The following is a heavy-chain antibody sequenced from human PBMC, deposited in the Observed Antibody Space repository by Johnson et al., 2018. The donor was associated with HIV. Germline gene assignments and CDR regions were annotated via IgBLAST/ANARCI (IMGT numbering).Heavy chain of an antibody. J-gene: IGHJ3*02. V-gene: IGHV3-23*04. CDR1: GITFRSYL. CDR2: ISASGAST. CDR3: ARETRSGGGACDI. D-gene: IGHD2-15*01. Sequence: VQLVESGGGVVQPGGSLRLSCAASGITFRSYLLTWVRQAPGKGLEWVSHISASGASTYYADSVKGRFTISRDNSKNTLYLQMGSLRAEDMAVCYCARETRSGGGACDIWGQGTMVTVSS.